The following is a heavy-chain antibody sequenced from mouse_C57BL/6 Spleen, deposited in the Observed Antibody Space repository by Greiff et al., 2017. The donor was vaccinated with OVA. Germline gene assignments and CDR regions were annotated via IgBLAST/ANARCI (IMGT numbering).Heavy chain of an antibody. CDR3: VRDHGNYVRYYAMDY. D-gene: IGHD2-1*01. CDR2: IRSKSSNYAT. V-gene: IGHV10-3*01. J-gene: IGHJ4*01. Sequence: DVKLVESGGGLVQPKGSLKLSCAASGFTFNTYAMHWVRQAPGKGLEWVARIRSKSSNYATYYADSVKDRFTISRDVSQSMLYLQMNNLKTEDTAMYYCVRDHGNYVRYYAMDYWGQGTSVTVSS. CDR1: GFTFNTYA.